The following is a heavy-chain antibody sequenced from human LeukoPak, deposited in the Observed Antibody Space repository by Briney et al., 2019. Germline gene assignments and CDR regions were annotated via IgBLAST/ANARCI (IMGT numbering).Heavy chain of an antibody. D-gene: IGHD3-22*01. V-gene: IGHV1-69*13. CDR2: IIPIFGTA. CDR3: ARGYRLYYYDSSAHY. J-gene: IGHJ4*02. CDR1: GGTFSSYA. Sequence: SVKVSCKASGGTFSSYAISWVRQAPGQGLEWMGGIIPIFGTANYAQKFQGRVTITADESTSTAYMELSSLRSEDTVVYYCARGYRLYYYDSSAHYWGQGTLVTVSS.